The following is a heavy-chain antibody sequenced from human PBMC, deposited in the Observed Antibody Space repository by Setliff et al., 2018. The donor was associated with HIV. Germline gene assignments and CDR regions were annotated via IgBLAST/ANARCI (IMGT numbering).Heavy chain of an antibody. CDR3: ARGHPIVPTGLVSFYFDH. D-gene: IGHD2-2*01. J-gene: IGHJ4*02. Sequence: SETLSLTCAVYGGSFSGYHWSWIRQSPGKGLEWIGEIDHSGGTDDNPSLKSRVTISVDTSKNQFSLKLSSVSAADTAVYYCARGHPIVPTGLVSFYFDHWGQGTLVTVSS. CDR1: GGSFSGYH. V-gene: IGHV4-34*01. CDR2: IDHSGGT.